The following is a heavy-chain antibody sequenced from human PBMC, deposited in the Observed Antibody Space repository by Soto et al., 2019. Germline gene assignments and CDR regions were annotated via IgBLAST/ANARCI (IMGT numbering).Heavy chain of an antibody. Sequence: PGGSLRLSCAASGFTFSSYGMHWVRQAPGKGLEWVAVIWYDGSNKYYADSVKGRFTISRDNSKNTLYLQMNSLRAEDTAVYYCARDGGYCSSTSCHPGPIDYWGQGTLVTVSS. J-gene: IGHJ4*02. CDR1: GFTFSSYG. V-gene: IGHV3-33*01. D-gene: IGHD2-2*01. CDR2: IWYDGSNK. CDR3: ARDGGYCSSTSCHPGPIDY.